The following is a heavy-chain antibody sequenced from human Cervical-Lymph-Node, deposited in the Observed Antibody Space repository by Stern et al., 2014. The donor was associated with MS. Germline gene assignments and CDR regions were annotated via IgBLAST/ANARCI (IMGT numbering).Heavy chain of an antibody. CDR3: ASSPYYYDSSGYYYAPYFQH. D-gene: IGHD3-22*01. V-gene: IGHV4-4*07. CDR2: IYTSGST. CDR1: GGSISSYY. J-gene: IGHJ1*01. Sequence: QLQLQESGPGLVKPSETLSLTCTVSGGSISSYYWSWIRQPAGKGLEWIGRIYTSGSTNYNPSLKSRVTMSVDTSKNQCPLKLSSVTAADTAVYYCASSPYYYDSSGYYYAPYFQHWGQGTLVTVSS.